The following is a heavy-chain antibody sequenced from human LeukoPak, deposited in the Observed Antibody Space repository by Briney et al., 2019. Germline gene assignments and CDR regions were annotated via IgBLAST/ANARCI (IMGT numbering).Heavy chain of an antibody. J-gene: IGHJ5*02. V-gene: IGHV4-59*01. CDR2: IYYSGST. CDR3: ARGQGYSYGYEWFDP. CDR1: SGSITNYY. D-gene: IGHD5-18*01. Sequence: SETLSLTCTVSSGSITNYYWSWIRQPPGKGLEWIGYIYYSGSTNYNPSLKSRVTISVDTSKNQFSLKLSSVTAADTAVYYCARGQGYSYGYEWFDPWGQGTLVTVSS.